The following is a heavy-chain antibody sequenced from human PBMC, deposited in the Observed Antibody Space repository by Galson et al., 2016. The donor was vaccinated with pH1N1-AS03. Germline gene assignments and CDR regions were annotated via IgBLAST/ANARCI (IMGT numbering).Heavy chain of an antibody. J-gene: IGHJ6*02. Sequence: SLRLSCAASGFTFSSYGMHWVRQAPGKGLEWVAVISYDGSNKYYADSVKGRFTISRDNSKNTLYLQMKSLRAEDTAVYYCAKDLGTHYYGIDVWGQGTTVTVSS. CDR3: AKDLGTHYYGIDV. CDR2: ISYDGSNK. V-gene: IGHV3-30*18. CDR1: GFTFSSYG.